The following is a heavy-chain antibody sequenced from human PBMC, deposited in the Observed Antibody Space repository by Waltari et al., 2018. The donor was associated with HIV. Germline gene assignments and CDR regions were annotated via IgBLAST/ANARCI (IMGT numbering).Heavy chain of an antibody. Sequence: EVQVVESGGGLVQPGGSLRLSCAMSGFPFSNRWMNWVRQAPGKGLEWVANINEDASFKEYVGSVKGRFTISRDNAKNSLYLQMNSLRVDDTAVYYCASGAVHGDSHWGQGTLVTVSS. CDR1: GFPFSNRW. D-gene: IGHD4-17*01. J-gene: IGHJ4*02. CDR3: ASGAVHGDSH. V-gene: IGHV3-7*01. CDR2: INEDASFK.